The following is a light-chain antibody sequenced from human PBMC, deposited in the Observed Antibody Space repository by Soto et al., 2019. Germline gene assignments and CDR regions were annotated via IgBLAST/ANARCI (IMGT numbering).Light chain of an antibody. CDR1: SNEIGRYNY. Sequence: QSVLTQPASVSGSPGQSITISCTGTSNEIGRYNYVSWYQQYPGKAPKFMIYDVSNRPSGVSNRFSGSKSGNTASLTISGLQAEDEADYYCSSYISSSTYVFGTGTKVTVL. CDR2: DVS. V-gene: IGLV2-14*01. CDR3: SSYISSSTYV. J-gene: IGLJ1*01.